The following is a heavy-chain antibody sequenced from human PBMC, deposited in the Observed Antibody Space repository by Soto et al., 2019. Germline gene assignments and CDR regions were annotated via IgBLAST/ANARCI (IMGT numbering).Heavy chain of an antibody. Sequence: QVQLQESGPGLVKPSETLSLTCTVSGGSISSYYWSWIRQPPGKGLEWIGYIYYSGSTNYNPSLKSRVTISVDTSKNQFSLKLSSVTAADTAVYYCARPALWSMGYFDLWGRGTLVTVSS. CDR2: IYYSGST. CDR1: GGSISSYY. CDR3: ARPALWSMGYFDL. J-gene: IGHJ2*01. V-gene: IGHV4-59*01. D-gene: IGHD2-21*01.